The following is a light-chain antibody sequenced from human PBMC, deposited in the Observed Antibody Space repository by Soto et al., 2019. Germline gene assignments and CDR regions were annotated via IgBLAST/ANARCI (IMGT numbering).Light chain of an antibody. CDR1: QSVRSNF. Sequence: EIVLTQSPDTLSLSPGERATLSCRASQSVRSNFLAWYQQRPGQSPRLLIYGAGSRATGIPERISGSGSETDFTLTIYRLEPEDFAVYYCQQYGSSPYTFGQGTKLEI. V-gene: IGKV3-20*01. CDR2: GAG. J-gene: IGKJ2*01. CDR3: QQYGSSPYT.